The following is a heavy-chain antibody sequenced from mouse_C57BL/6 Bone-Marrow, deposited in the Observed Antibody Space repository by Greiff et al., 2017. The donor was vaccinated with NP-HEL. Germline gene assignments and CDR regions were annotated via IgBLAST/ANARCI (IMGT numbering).Heavy chain of an antibody. CDR2: IDPSDSET. CDR1: GYTFTSYW. J-gene: IGHJ1*03. Sequence: QVQLKQPGAELVRPGSSVKLSCKASGYTFTSYWMHWVKQRPIQGLEWIGNIDPSDSETHYNQKFKDKATLTVDKSSSTAYMQLSSLTSEDSAVYYCARDYYGRGWYFDVWGTGTTVTVSS. D-gene: IGHD1-1*01. CDR3: ARDYYGRGWYFDV. V-gene: IGHV1-52*01.